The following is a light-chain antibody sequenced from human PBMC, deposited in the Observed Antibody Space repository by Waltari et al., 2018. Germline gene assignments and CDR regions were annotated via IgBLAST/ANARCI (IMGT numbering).Light chain of an antibody. V-gene: IGKV1-39*01. CDR1: QSITLY. Sequence: DIQMTQSPSSLSASVGDKVTITCRASQSITLYVDWYQQKPGKAPKLLIYAASTLQTGVPSRFSGSGSGTEFTVNISSVQSEDFATYYCQQSYKTPYTFGQGTKLEI. J-gene: IGKJ2*01. CDR3: QQSYKTPYT. CDR2: AAS.